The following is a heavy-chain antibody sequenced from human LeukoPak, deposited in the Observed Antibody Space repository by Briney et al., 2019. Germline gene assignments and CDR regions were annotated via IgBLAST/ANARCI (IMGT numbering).Heavy chain of an antibody. V-gene: IGHV3-53*01. D-gene: IGHD1-26*01. Sequence: AGTLRLSCAASGFTVSGNYMSWVRQAPGKGLEWVSIIYSGGSTYYADSVKGRFTISRDNSKNTLYLQMNSLRAEDTAVYYCAREGIVGSTREYWGKGTLVTVSS. CDR3: AREGIVGSTREY. CDR1: GFTVSGNY. J-gene: IGHJ4*02. CDR2: IYSGGST.